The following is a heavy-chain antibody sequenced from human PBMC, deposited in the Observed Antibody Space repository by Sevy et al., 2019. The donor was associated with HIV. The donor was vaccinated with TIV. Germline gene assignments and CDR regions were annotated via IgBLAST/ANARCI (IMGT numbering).Heavy chain of an antibody. V-gene: IGHV4-59*01. D-gene: IGHD3-10*01. Sequence: SETLSLTCTVSGGSISSYYWSWIRQPPGKGLEWIGYIYYSGSTNYNPSLKSRVTISVDTSKNQFSLKLSSVTAADTAGYYCASTMVRGVGFLSFDYWGQGTLVTVSS. CDR1: GGSISSYY. J-gene: IGHJ4*02. CDR2: IYYSGST. CDR3: ASTMVRGVGFLSFDY.